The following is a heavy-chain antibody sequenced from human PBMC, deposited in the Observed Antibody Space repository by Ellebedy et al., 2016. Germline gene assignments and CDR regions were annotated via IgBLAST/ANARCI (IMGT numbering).Heavy chain of an antibody. CDR2: IRGNGGGT. CDR3: AKDKLDYCTNGVCPFDH. Sequence: GESLKISCAASGFTFSTYAMNWVRQAPGKGLEWVSGIRGNGGGTYYGDSVKGRFTISRDNSKNTVYLQMNSLRAEDTAVYYCAKDKLDYCTNGVCPFDHWGQGTLVTVSS. D-gene: IGHD2-8*01. J-gene: IGHJ4*02. CDR1: GFTFSTYA. V-gene: IGHV3-23*01.